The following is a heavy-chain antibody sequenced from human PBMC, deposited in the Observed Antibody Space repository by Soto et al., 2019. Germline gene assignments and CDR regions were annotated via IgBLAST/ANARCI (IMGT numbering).Heavy chain of an antibody. CDR2: ISGSGTTA. D-gene: IGHD6-19*01. CDR3: AKTTDGWFSAFEI. CDR1: GFVFSSYA. J-gene: IGHJ3*02. V-gene: IGHV3-23*01. Sequence: QTGGSLRLSCAASGFVFSSYAMSWVRQAPGKGLEWVSAISGSGTTAYYADSVKGRFIFSRDNPKNTMYLQMNSLRAEDTAVYFCAKTTDGWFSAFEIWGQGTVVTVSS.